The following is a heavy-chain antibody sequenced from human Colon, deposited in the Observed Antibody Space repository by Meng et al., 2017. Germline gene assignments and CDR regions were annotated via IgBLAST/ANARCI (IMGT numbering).Heavy chain of an antibody. CDR2: AYNNGNT. Sequence: GGSLRLSCAASGFTVGSNYVSWVRQAPGKGLEWVSAAYNNGNTHYADSVKGRFTISRDNSKNTLYLQMSSLRAENTAIYYCAKGRPDFDHWGQGTLVTVSS. J-gene: IGHJ4*02. CDR1: GFTVGSNY. V-gene: IGHV3-53*01. CDR3: AKGRPDFDH.